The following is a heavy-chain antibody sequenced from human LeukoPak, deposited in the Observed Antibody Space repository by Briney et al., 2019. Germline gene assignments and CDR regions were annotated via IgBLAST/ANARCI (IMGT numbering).Heavy chain of an antibody. CDR2: ISSSSSYI. CDR3: ARDSPPYYYDSSGYSEFDY. J-gene: IGHJ4*02. CDR1: GFTFSSYG. D-gene: IGHD3-22*01. Sequence: GGSLRLSCAASGFTFSSYGMHWVRQAPGKGLEWVSSISSSSSYIYYADSVKGRFTISRDNAKNSLYLQMNSLRAEDTAVYYCARDSPPYYYDSSGYSEFDYWGQGTLVTVSS. V-gene: IGHV3-21*01.